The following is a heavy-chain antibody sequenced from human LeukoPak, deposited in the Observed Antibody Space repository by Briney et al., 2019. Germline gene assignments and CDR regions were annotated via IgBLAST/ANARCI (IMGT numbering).Heavy chain of an antibody. J-gene: IGHJ4*02. D-gene: IGHD5-24*01. V-gene: IGHV3-48*04. CDR3: ARKDGYQVENYFDY. Sequence: GGSLRLSCAASGFTFSSYWMSWVRQAPGKGLEWVSYISSSGSTIYYADSVKGRFTISRDNAKNSLYLQMNSLRAEDTAVYYCARKDGYQVENYFDYWGQGTLVTVSS. CDR1: GFTFSSYW. CDR2: ISSSGSTI.